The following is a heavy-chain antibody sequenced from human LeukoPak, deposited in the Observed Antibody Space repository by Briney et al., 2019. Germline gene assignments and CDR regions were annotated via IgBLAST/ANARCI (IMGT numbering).Heavy chain of an antibody. CDR1: RFTFSSYS. CDR3: ARDLSDGDFNWFDP. Sequence: GGSLRLSCAASRFTFSSYSMNWVRQAPGKGLEWVSSISSSSSYIYYADSVKGRFTISRDNAKNSLYLQMNSLRAEDTAVYYCARDLSDGDFNWFDPWGQGTLVTVSS. J-gene: IGHJ5*02. D-gene: IGHD2-21*01. V-gene: IGHV3-21*01. CDR2: ISSSSSYI.